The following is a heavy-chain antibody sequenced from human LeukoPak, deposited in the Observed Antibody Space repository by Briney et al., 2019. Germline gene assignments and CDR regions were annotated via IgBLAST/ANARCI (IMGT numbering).Heavy chain of an antibody. J-gene: IGHJ6*03. CDR3: ARGVGSGSKYYMDV. V-gene: IGHV1-8*01. D-gene: IGHD3-10*01. Sequence: ASVKVSCKASGYTFSSSDINWGRQGTGQGLEWMGGMNPNSVNTGDAQKFQGRVTTTRNTSISTVYMERSSLRSEDTAVYYCARGVGSGSKYYMDVWGKGTTVTISS. CDR2: MNPNSVNT. CDR1: GYTFSSSD.